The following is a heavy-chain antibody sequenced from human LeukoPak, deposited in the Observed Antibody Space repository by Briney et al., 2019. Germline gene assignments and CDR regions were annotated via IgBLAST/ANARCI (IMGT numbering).Heavy chain of an antibody. V-gene: IGHV3-21*01. Sequence: SGGSLRLSCAASGFTFSSYSMNWVRQAPGKGLEWVSSISSSSSYIYYADSVKGRFTISRDNAKNSLYLQMNSLRAEDTAVYYCVRAAFDGYSSGWYFDYWGQGTLVTVSS. CDR2: ISSSSSYI. CDR1: GFTFSSYS. J-gene: IGHJ4*02. D-gene: IGHD6-19*01. CDR3: VRAAFDGYSSGWYFDY.